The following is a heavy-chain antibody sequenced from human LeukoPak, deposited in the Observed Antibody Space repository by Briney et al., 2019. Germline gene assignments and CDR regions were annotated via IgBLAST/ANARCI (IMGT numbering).Heavy chain of an antibody. J-gene: IGHJ6*02. D-gene: IGHD6-6*01. Sequence: GGSLRLSCAASGSTFSSCWMHWVRQAPGKGLVWVARINSDGRSTTYADSVKGRFTISRDNAKNTLDLQMNSLRAEDTAVYYCTRGSLIAGRLMDVWGPGTTVTVSS. CDR3: TRGSLIAGRLMDV. V-gene: IGHV3-74*01. CDR1: GSTFSSCW. CDR2: INSDGRST.